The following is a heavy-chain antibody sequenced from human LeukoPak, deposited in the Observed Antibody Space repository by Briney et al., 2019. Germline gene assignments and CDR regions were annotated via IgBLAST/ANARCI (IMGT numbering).Heavy chain of an antibody. V-gene: IGHV3-21*01. D-gene: IGHD2-2*01. Sequence: GGSLRLSCAASGFTFTTSSMNWVRQAPGEGLEWVSSISRTSCFVSYADSVKGRFTISRDNARNSLYLQMNTLRAEDTAVYYCAKDFATWSRVQLLPDYWGQGTLVTVSS. CDR2: ISRTSCFV. CDR3: AKDFATWSRVQLLPDY. J-gene: IGHJ4*02. CDR1: GFTFTTSS.